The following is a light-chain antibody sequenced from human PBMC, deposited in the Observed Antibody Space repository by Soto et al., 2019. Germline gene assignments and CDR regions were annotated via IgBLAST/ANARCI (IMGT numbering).Light chain of an antibody. Sequence: DIPMTQSPPSLSAPVGDRVTITCQASQALNIYLNWYKQRPGKAPEILIYAASRLKRGVPSRFSGGGSGTHFTFTITGLQPEDFATYYCQQYDTLLTFGGGT. CDR3: QQYDTLLT. J-gene: IGKJ4*01. CDR1: QALNIY. CDR2: AAS. V-gene: IGKV1-33*01.